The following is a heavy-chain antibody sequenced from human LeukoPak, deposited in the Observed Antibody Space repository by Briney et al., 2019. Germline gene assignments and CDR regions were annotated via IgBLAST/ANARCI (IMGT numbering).Heavy chain of an antibody. Sequence: GGSLRLSCAASGFTFSNYAMSWVRQAPGKGLEWVSTINDRGIATYYADSVKGRFTISRDNSKNTLSLQVSSLRAEDTAIYYCARERSPKPAAIDIADFYYMDVWGKGTTVTVSS. J-gene: IGHJ6*03. CDR2: INDRGIAT. V-gene: IGHV3-23*01. CDR1: GFTFSNYA. D-gene: IGHD2-2*02. CDR3: ARERSPKPAAIDIADFYYMDV.